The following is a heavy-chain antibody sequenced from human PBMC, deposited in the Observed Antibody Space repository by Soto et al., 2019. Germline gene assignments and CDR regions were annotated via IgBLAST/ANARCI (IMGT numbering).Heavy chain of an antibody. CDR2: ISSGSSYI. CDR3: ARRYSLGYSGYELPAHYYFDY. J-gene: IGHJ4*01. Sequence: GGSLRLSCAASGFTFSTYSMNWVRQAPGKGLEWVSSISSGSSYIYYADSVKGRFTISRDNAKNSLYLQMNSLRAEDTAVFYCARRYSLGYSGYELPAHYYFDYWGHGTPVTVSS. CDR1: GFTFSTYS. D-gene: IGHD5-12*01. V-gene: IGHV3-21*01.